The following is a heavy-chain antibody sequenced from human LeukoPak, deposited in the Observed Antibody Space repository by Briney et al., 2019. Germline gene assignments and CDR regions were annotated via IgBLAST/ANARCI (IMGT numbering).Heavy chain of an antibody. CDR1: GYTFTSYD. J-gene: IGHJ6*02. D-gene: IGHD1-14*01. Sequence: ASVKVSCKASGYTFTSYDINWVRQAPGQGLEWMGWMNTNSSNTGYAQKFQGRVTMTRNNSISTAYMELSSLRSEDTAVYYCARAGLPWRRPYGMDVWGQGTTVTVSS. V-gene: IGHV1-8*01. CDR3: ARAGLPWRRPYGMDV. CDR2: MNTNSSNT.